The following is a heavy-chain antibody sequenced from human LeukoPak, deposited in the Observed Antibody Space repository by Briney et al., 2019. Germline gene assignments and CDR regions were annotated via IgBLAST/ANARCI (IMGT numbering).Heavy chain of an antibody. Sequence: SETLSLTCNVSGDSISTYHWNWIRKPPGRGLEWIGYMQSTGNSNYNPSLKSRVFMSVDTSKNRIVLNLSSVTAADTAVYYCARDKRHSYGRYFDHWGQGLLVTVSS. D-gene: IGHD5-18*01. V-gene: IGHV4-59*01. CDR3: ARDKRHSYGRYFDH. J-gene: IGHJ4*02. CDR2: MQSTGNS. CDR1: GDSISTYH.